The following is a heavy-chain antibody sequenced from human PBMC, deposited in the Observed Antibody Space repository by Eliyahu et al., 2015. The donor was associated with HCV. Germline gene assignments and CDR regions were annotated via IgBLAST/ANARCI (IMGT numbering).Heavy chain of an antibody. Sequence: ITLHESGPTRVKATETLTLTCNFSGFSLSTXNMGVAWXRQXPGTALEXXAVXYWDDDTRYHAXLRDRLTIRKDASGEQVVLTMANMQPGDAATYYCVRSSLHSGYDYFVHWGQGTQVAVST. CDR3: VRSSLHSGYDYFVH. J-gene: IGHJ4*02. V-gene: IGHV2-5*02. CDR2: XYWDDDT. D-gene: IGHD3-22*01. CDR1: GFSLSTXNMG.